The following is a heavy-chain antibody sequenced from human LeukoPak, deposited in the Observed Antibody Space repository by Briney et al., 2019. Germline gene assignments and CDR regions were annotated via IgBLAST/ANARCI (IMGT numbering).Heavy chain of an antibody. V-gene: IGHV4-39*01. CDR2: VYYSGST. CDR3: AAGYCSGDGCQDRTYYFNY. J-gene: IGHJ4*02. Sequence: SETLSLTCAVSGGSISSRSYYWGWIRQPPGNGLEWIGSVYYSGSTYYSPSLKSRVTISVDTSKNQFSLKLSSVTAADTAVYSCAAGYCSGDGCQDRTYYFNYWGQGTLVTVSS. D-gene: IGHD2-15*01. CDR1: GGSISSRSYY.